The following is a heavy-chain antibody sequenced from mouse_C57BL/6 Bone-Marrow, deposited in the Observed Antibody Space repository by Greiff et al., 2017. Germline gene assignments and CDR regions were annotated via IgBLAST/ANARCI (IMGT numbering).Heavy chain of an antibody. CDR2: ISNLAYSI. V-gene: IGHV5-15*01. CDR1: GFTFSDYG. D-gene: IGHD2-13*01. Sequence: EVQGVESGGGLVQPGGSLKLSCAASGFTFSDYGMAWVRQAPRKGPEWVAFISNLAYSIYYADTVTGRFTISSENAKNTLYLEMSSLRSEDTAMYDCARRGDYVSYWYFDDWGTGTTVTVSS. J-gene: IGHJ1*03. CDR3: ARRGDYVSYWYFDD.